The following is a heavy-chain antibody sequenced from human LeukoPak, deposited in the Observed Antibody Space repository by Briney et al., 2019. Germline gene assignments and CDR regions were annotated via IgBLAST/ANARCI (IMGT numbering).Heavy chain of an antibody. V-gene: IGHV4-30-2*01. J-gene: IGHJ4*02. CDR2: IYHSGST. D-gene: IGHD3-10*01. CDR1: GGSISSGGYS. Sequence: PSQTLSLTCAVSGGSISSGGYSWSWIRQPPGKGLEWIGYIYHSGSTYYNPSLKSRVTISVDRSKNQFSLKLSSVTAADTAVYYCARAVLWFGESIRGGFDCWGQGTLVTVSS. CDR3: ARAVLWFGESIRGGFDC.